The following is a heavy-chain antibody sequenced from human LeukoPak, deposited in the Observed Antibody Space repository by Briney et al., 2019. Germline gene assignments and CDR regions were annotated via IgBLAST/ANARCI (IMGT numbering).Heavy chain of an antibody. V-gene: IGHV1-2*02. CDR3: ARDRYGDGFAHFDY. Sequence: ASVKVSFTASVYTFTIYAMHWVRQAPGQGLEWMGWITPSGGTNYPQKFQGRVAITRDTSISTAYMDLSRLTSDDTAVYYCARDRYGDGFAHFDYWGQGALVTVSS. CDR2: ITPSGGT. J-gene: IGHJ4*02. D-gene: IGHD5-24*01. CDR1: VYTFTIYA.